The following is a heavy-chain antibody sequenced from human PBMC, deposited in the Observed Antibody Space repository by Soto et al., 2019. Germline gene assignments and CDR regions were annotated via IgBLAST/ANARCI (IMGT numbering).Heavy chain of an antibody. CDR1: GFTFSSYS. D-gene: IGHD2-8*02. V-gene: IGHV3-48*01. CDR3: ARDLLATSWGY. J-gene: IGHJ4*02. CDR2: ISSSSSTI. Sequence: GGSLRLSCAASGFTFSSYSMNWVRQAPGKGLEWVSYISSSSSTIYYADSVKGRFTISRDNAKNSLYLQMNSLRAEDTAVYYCARDLLATSWGYWGQGTLVTVSS.